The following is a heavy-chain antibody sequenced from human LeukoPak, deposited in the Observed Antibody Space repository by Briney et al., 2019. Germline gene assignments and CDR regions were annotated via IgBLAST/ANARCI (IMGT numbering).Heavy chain of an antibody. CDR2: IYYSGST. CDR3: ARRSYGSGSDAFDI. CDR1: GGSISSYY. V-gene: IGHV4-59*08. J-gene: IGHJ3*02. D-gene: IGHD3-10*01. Sequence: PSETLSLTCTVSGGSISSYYWSWIRQPPGKGLEWIGYIYYSGSTNYNPSLKSRVTISVDTSKNQFSLKLSSVTAADTAVYYCARRSYGSGSDAFDIWGQGTMVTVSS.